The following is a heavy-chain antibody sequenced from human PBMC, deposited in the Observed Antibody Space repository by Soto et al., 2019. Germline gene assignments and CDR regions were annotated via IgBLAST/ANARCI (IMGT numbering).Heavy chain of an antibody. CDR3: AREPLT. J-gene: IGHJ4*02. CDR1: GGSISSGGYY. CDR2: IYYSGST. Sequence: QVQLQESGPGLVKPSQTLSLTCTVSGGSISSGGYYWSWIRQHPGKGLEWIGYIYYSGSTYYNPXXXXXXXXXXXXXXXXXXXXXXXXTXXXXXXXXCAREPLTWGQGTLVTVSS. V-gene: IGHV4-31*01.